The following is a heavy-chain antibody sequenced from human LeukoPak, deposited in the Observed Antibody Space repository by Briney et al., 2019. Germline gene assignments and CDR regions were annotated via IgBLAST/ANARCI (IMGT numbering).Heavy chain of an antibody. CDR3: ARDLGYCSSTSCYGGIDY. Sequence: GGSLRLSCAASGFTFSSYSMNWVRQAPGKGLEWVSSISSSSSYIYYADSVKGRFTISRDNAKNSLYLQMNSLRAEDTAVYYCARDLGYCSSTSCYGGIDYWGQGTLVTVSS. V-gene: IGHV3-21*01. D-gene: IGHD2-2*01. CDR2: ISSSSSYI. CDR1: GFTFSSYS. J-gene: IGHJ4*02.